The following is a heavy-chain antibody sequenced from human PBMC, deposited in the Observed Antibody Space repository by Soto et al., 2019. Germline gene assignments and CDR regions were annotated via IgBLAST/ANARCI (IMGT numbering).Heavy chain of an antibody. CDR2: INHSGST. CDR3: ARGAAAAGTAYFDY. J-gene: IGHJ4*01. Sequence: SETLSLTCAVYGGSFSGYYWSWIRQPPGKGLEWIGEINHSGSTNYNPSLKSRVTISVDTSKNQFSLKLSSVTAADTAVYYCARGAAAAGTAYFDYWGHGTLVTVSS. V-gene: IGHV4-34*01. CDR1: GGSFSGYY. D-gene: IGHD6-13*01.